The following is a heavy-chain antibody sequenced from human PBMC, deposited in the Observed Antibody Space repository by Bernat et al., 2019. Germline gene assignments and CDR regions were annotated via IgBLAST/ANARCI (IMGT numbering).Heavy chain of an antibody. CDR1: GFTFSDYY. Sequence: QVQLVESGGGLVKPGGSLRLSCAASGFTFSDYYMSWIRQAPGKGLDWVSYISSSSSYTNYADSVKGRFTISRDNAKNSLYLQMNSLRAEDTAVYYWTEGTSTSGPYMDVWGKGTPVTVSS. CDR3: TEGTSTSGPYMDV. J-gene: IGHJ6*03. CDR2: ISSSSSYT. D-gene: IGHD1-14*01. V-gene: IGHV3-11*05.